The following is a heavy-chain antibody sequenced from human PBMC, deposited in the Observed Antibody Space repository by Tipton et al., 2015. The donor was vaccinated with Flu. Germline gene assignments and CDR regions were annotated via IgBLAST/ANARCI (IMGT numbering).Heavy chain of an antibody. J-gene: IGHJ4*02. CDR1: GGSISSHY. Sequence: TLSLTCTVSGGSISSHYWGWIRQPPGKGLEWIGSIYYSGSTYYNPSLKSRGTISVDTSKNQFSLKLSSVTAADTAVYYCAREGRREQLALDCWGQGTLVTVSS. CDR3: AREGRREQLALDC. D-gene: IGHD6-6*01. V-gene: IGHV4-59*11. CDR2: IYYSGST.